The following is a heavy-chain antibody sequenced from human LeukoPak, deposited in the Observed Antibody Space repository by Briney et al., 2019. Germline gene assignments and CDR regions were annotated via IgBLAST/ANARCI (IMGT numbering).Heavy chain of an antibody. CDR1: GGSFSGYY. V-gene: IGHV4-34*01. Sequence: SETLSLTCAVYGGSFSGYYWSWIRQPPGKGLEWIGEINHSGSTNYNPSLKSRVTISVDTSKNQFSLKLSSVTAADTAVYYCARGRSAYYYDSSGRRPDAFDIWGQGIMVTVSS. CDR3: ARGRSAYYYDSSGRRPDAFDI. CDR2: INHSGST. J-gene: IGHJ3*02. D-gene: IGHD3-22*01.